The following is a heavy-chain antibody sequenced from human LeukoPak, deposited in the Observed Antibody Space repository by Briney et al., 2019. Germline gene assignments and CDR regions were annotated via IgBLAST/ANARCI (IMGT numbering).Heavy chain of an antibody. CDR3: ARAGWWFGELYFDY. D-gene: IGHD3-10*01. CDR1: GYTFTGYY. CDR2: INPNSGGT. Sequence: GASVKVSCKASGYTFTGYYMHWVRQAPGQGLEWMGWINPNSGGTNYAQKFQGRVTMTRDTSISTAYMELSRLRTDDTAVYYCARAGWWFGELYFDYWGQGTLVTVSS. J-gene: IGHJ4*02. V-gene: IGHV1-2*02.